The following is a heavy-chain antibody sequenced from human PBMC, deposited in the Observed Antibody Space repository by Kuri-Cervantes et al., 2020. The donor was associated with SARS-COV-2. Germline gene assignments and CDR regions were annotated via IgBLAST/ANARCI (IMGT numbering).Heavy chain of an antibody. J-gene: IGHJ4*02. CDR3: VKGTIDYDF. CDR1: GFTFSSYA. D-gene: IGHD1-7*01. Sequence: GESLKISCAASGFTFSSYAMSWVRQAPGKGLEWVSVIYSGGSSTYYADSVKGRFTISRDNSKSTAYLQMNSLRAEDTAMYYCVKGTIDYDFWGRGTLVTVSS. V-gene: IGHV3-23*03. CDR2: IYSGGSST.